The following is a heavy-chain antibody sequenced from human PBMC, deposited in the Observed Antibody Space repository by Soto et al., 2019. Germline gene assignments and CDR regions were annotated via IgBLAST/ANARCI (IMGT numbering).Heavy chain of an antibody. CDR3: AKFGVVAARRGEDYMDV. V-gene: IGHV3-23*01. CDR2: ISSGGSST. CDR1: GFTFSSYG. J-gene: IGHJ6*02. Sequence: EVQLLESGGGLVQPGGSLRLSCAASGFTFSSYGMSWVRQAPGKGLAWVSSISSGGSSTLYADSVKGRVTISRDNSKNTLFLQVNSLRPEDTAVYYCAKFGVVAARRGEDYMDVWGLGTTVTVS. D-gene: IGHD2-15*01.